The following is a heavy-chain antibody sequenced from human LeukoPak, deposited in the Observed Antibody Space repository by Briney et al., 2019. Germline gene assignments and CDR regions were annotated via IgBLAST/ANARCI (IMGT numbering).Heavy chain of an antibody. Sequence: GGSLRLSCAAPGFTVSSNYMGWVRQAPGKGLEWVSAISGSGGSTYYADSVKGRFTISRDNSKNTLYLQMNSLRAEDTAVYYCAKDSNYDFWSGYYLMDVWGKGTTVTVSS. CDR3: AKDSNYDFWSGYYLMDV. CDR2: ISGSGGST. J-gene: IGHJ6*03. CDR1: GFTVSSNY. D-gene: IGHD3-3*01. V-gene: IGHV3-23*01.